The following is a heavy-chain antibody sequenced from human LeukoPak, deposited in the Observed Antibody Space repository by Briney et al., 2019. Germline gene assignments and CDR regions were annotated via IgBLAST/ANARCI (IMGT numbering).Heavy chain of an antibody. J-gene: IGHJ5*02. CDR3: ERLAVDYSNDVGWFVP. V-gene: IGHV5-51*01. CDR2: IYPDDSDT. D-gene: IGHD4-11*01. CDR1: GYSFTRYW. Sequence: GESLKISCKGSGYSFTRYWIGWVRQMPGKGLEWMGIIYPDDSDTRYRPSFQGQVTISADKSISTAYLQWSSLKASDTAMYYCERLAVDYSNDVGWFVPWGQGTLVTVSS.